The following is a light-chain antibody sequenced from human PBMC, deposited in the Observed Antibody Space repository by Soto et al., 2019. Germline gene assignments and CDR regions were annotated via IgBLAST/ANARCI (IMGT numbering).Light chain of an antibody. CDR1: SSNIGSNY. Sequence: QSVLTQPPSVSAAPGQKVTISCSGSSSNIGSNYVYWYRQLPGTAPKLLIYANSQRPSGVPDRFSGSKSGTSASLAISGLRSEDEADYYCATWDDSLRGVVFGGGTKLTVL. V-gene: IGLV1-47*01. J-gene: IGLJ2*01. CDR2: ANS. CDR3: ATWDDSLRGVV.